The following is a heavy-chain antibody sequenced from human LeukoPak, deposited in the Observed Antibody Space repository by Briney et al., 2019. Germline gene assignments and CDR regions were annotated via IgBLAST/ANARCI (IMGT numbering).Heavy chain of an antibody. CDR2: ISYDGSNK. V-gene: IGHV3-30*04. Sequence: GGSLRLSCAASGFTFSSYAMHWVRQAPGKGLEWVAVISYDGSNKYYADSVEGRFTISRDNSKNTLYLQMNSLRAEDTAVYYCAREGNYDSSVIFDYWGQGTLVTVSS. CDR1: GFTFSSYA. CDR3: AREGNYDSSVIFDY. D-gene: IGHD3-22*01. J-gene: IGHJ4*02.